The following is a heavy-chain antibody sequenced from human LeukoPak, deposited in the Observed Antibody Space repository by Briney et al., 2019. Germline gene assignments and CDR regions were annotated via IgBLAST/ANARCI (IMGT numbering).Heavy chain of an antibody. CDR3: AKDQRFGDLDDY. D-gene: IGHD3-10*01. Sequence: RGSLRLSCAASGFIFNNYAMSWVRQAPGKGLEWVSSISGTGVTAYYADSVKGRFAISRDNSKNTLYLQMSSLRAEDTALYYCAKDQRFGDLDDYRGQGTLVTVSS. J-gene: IGHJ4*02. V-gene: IGHV3-23*01. CDR1: GFIFNNYA. CDR2: ISGTGVTA.